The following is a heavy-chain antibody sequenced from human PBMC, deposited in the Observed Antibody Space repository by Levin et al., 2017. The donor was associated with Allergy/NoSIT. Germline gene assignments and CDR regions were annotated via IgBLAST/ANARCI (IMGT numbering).Heavy chain of an antibody. CDR1: GFSLSTSGMC. D-gene: IGHD2-2*02. CDR3: ARTSIDCSSTSCYSPNWFDP. J-gene: IGHJ5*02. CDR2: IDWDDDK. V-gene: IGHV2-70*11. Sequence: SGPTLVKPTQTLTLTCTFSGFSLSTSGMCVSWIRQPPGKALEWLARIDWDDDKYYSTSLKTRLTISKDTSKNQVVLTMTNMDPVDTATYYCARTSIDCSSTSCYSPNWFDPWGQGTLVTVSS.